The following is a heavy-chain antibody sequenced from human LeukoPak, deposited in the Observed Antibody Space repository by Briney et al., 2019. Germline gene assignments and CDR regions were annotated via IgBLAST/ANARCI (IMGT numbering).Heavy chain of an antibody. Sequence: GGSLRLSCAASGFTFSSYAMHWVRQAPGKGLEWVAVISYDGSNKYYADSVKGRFTISRDNAKNSLYLQMNSLRAEDTAVYYCARESLDGPENYDFWSGLLNYWGQGTLVTVSS. D-gene: IGHD3-3*01. J-gene: IGHJ4*02. CDR1: GFTFSSYA. CDR3: ARESLDGPENYDFWSGLLNY. CDR2: ISYDGSNK. V-gene: IGHV3-30*04.